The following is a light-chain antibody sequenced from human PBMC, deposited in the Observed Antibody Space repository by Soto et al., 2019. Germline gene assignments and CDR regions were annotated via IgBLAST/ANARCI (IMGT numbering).Light chain of an antibody. J-gene: IGKJ1*01. V-gene: IGKV3-20*01. CDR2: GAS. CDR3: QQYSSTPRT. Sequence: EIVLTQSPATLSLSPGERATLSCRASQSVSSSYLAWYQQKPGQAPRLLIYGASSRATGIPDRFSGSGSGTDFTLTISRLEPEDFAMYYCQQYSSTPRTFGQGTKVDIK. CDR1: QSVSSSY.